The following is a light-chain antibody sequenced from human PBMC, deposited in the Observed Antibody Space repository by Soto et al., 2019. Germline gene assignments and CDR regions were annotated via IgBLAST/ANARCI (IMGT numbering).Light chain of an antibody. Sequence: QSALTQPASVSGSPGQSITISCTGTSSDVGGYKYVSWYQQHPGKAPKLMIYEVSNRPSGVSDRFSGSKSGNTASLAISGLQAEDEADYYCCAFTSAGTWVFGGGTKVTVL. V-gene: IGLV2-14*01. CDR2: EVS. CDR1: SSDVGGYKY. J-gene: IGLJ3*02. CDR3: CAFTSAGTWV.